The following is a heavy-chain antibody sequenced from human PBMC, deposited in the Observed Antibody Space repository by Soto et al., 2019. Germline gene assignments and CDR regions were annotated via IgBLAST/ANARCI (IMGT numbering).Heavy chain of an antibody. CDR2: INHSGST. J-gene: IGHJ4*01. Sequence: SETLSLTCAVYGWCFSGYYWTWIRQPPGTGLEWIGEINHSGSTNYNPSLKSRVTISVDTSKNQFSLKLTSVTTADTAVYYCASDKIPDLFDYRGQGTLVTVSS. D-gene: IGHD2-21*01. V-gene: IGHV4-34*01. CDR1: GWCFSGYY. CDR3: ASDKIPDLFDY.